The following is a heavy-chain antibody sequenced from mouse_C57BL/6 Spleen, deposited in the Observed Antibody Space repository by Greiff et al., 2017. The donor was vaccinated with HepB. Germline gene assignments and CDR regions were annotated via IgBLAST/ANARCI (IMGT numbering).Heavy chain of an antibody. CDR1: GFTFTSYW. Sequence: QVQLQQPGAELVKSGASVMLSCKASGFTFTSYWMQWVNQRPGQGLEWIGELDPSDSYTNYKQKFKGKATLTVDISSSTAYMQLSSLTSEDSAVYYSARSRATVVATPYYWSQGTTLTVAS. CDR3: ARSRATVVATPYY. CDR2: LDPSDSYT. V-gene: IGHV1-50*01. D-gene: IGHD1-1*01. J-gene: IGHJ2*01.